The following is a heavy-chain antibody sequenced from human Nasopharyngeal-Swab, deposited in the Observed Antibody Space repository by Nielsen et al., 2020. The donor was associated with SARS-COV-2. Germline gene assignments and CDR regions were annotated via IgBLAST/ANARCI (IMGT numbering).Heavy chain of an antibody. CDR3: ATGVTAARLLYYYGMDV. V-gene: IGHV1-24*01. Sequence: ASVKVSCKVSGYTLTELSMHWVRQAPGKGLEWMGGFDPEDGETIYAQKFQGRVTMTEDTSTDTAYMELSSLRSEDTAVYYCATGVTAARLLYYYGMDVWGQGTTVTVSS. CDR1: GYTLTELS. CDR2: FDPEDGET. D-gene: IGHD6-6*01. J-gene: IGHJ6*02.